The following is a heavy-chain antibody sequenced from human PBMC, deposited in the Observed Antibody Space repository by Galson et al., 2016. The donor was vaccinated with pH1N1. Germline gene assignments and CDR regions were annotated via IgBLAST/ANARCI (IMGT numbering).Heavy chain of an antibody. J-gene: IGHJ6*03. CDR3: ASDPSPAPYNHNYMDV. CDR1: GGTFTLYG. Sequence: SVKVSCKASGGTFTLYGITWVRQAPGQGLEWMGRIIPIVGLTKYAEKFQGRVTITADVSTSTAYMELSSLRSEDTAVYYCASDPSPAPYNHNYMDVWGKGTTVTVSS. V-gene: IGHV1-69*04. CDR2: IIPIVGLT.